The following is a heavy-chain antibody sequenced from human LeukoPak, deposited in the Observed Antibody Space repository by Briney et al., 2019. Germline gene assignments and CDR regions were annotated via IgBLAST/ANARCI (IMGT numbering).Heavy chain of an antibody. CDR2: IYYGGST. V-gene: IGHV4-59*01. CDR1: GGSISSYY. Sequence: PSETLSLTCTVSGGSISSYYWSWIRQPPGKGLEWIGYIYYGGSTNYNPSLKSRVTISVDTSKNQFSLKLSSVTAADTAVYYCARSDSSSWGYYYYYYMDVWGKGTTVTVSS. D-gene: IGHD6-13*01. J-gene: IGHJ6*03. CDR3: ARSDSSSWGYYYYYYMDV.